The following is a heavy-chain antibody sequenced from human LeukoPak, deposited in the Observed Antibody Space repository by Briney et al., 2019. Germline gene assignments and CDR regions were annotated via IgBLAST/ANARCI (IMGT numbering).Heavy chain of an antibody. CDR1: GGAVSNYY. V-gene: IGHV4-59*08. D-gene: IGHD6-6*01. J-gene: IGHJ4*02. Sequence: PSETLSLTCSVSGGAVSNYYWSWIRQPPGKGLEWIGYVYYTGSTNYNPSLKSRVNMFEDKSNKQFSLRLYSVTVADTAVYYCARHFAYSSSSYFDYWGQGSLVTVSS. CDR3: ARHFAYSSSSYFDY. CDR2: VYYTGST.